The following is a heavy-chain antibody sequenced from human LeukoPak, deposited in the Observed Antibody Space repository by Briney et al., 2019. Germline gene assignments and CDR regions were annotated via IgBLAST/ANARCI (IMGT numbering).Heavy chain of an antibody. D-gene: IGHD2-2*02. Sequence: PGGSLRLSCAASGFTFSSYAMSWVRQAAGKGLESVSAISGSGGSTYYADSVKGRFTISRDNSKNTLYLQMSSLRAEDTAVYYCAKDWYCSSTSCYRSDSYYYYGMDVWGQGTTVTVSS. CDR2: ISGSGGST. CDR3: AKDWYCSSTSCYRSDSYYYYGMDV. CDR1: GFTFSSYA. V-gene: IGHV3-23*01. J-gene: IGHJ6*02.